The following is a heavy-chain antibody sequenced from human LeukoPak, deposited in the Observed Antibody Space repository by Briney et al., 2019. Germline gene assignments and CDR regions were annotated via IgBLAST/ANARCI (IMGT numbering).Heavy chain of an antibody. J-gene: IGHJ6*03. Sequence: SVKVSCKASGGAFNNYAISWVRQAPGQGLEWMGGIIPIFGTANYAQNFQGRVTITTDESTSTAYMELSSLRSEDTAVYYCARWVTMVRGVTYYYMDVWGKGTSVTVSS. CDR2: IIPIFGTA. V-gene: IGHV1-69*05. CDR1: GGAFNNYA. CDR3: ARWVTMVRGVTYYYMDV. D-gene: IGHD3-10*01.